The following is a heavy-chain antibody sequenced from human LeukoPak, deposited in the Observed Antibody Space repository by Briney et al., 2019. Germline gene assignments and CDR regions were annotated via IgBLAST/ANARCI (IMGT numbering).Heavy chain of an antibody. CDR1: GGSISSSSYY. D-gene: IGHD3-10*01. V-gene: IGHV4-39*07. J-gene: IGHJ5*02. Sequence: HPSETLSLTCTVSGGSISSSSYYWGWIRQPPGKGLEWIGSIYYSGSTYYNPSLKSRVTISVDTSKNQFSLKLSSVTAADTAVYYCARGPRAMVRGVIRNWFDPWGQGTLVTVSS. CDR2: IYYSGST. CDR3: ARGPRAMVRGVIRNWFDP.